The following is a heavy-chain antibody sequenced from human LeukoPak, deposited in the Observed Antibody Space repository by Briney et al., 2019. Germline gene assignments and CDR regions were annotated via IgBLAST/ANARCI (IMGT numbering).Heavy chain of an antibody. D-gene: IGHD6-19*01. J-gene: IGHJ5*02. CDR2: IYYSGST. V-gene: IGHV4-30-4*01. CDR3: ARHHSSGWGPGWFDP. CDR1: GGSISSGDYY. Sequence: PSETLSLTCTVSGGSISSGDYYWSWIRQPPGKGLEWIGYIYYSGSTYYNPSLKSRVTISVDTSKNQFSLKLSSVTAADTAVYYCARHHSSGWGPGWFDPWGQGTLVTVSS.